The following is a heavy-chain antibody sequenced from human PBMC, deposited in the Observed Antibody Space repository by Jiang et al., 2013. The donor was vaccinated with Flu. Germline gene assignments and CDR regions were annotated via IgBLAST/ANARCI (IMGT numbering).Heavy chain of an antibody. CDR1: GYTFTSYG. Sequence: SGAEVKKPGASVKVSCKASGYTFTSYGISWVRQAPGQGLEWMGWISAYNGNTNYAQKLQGRVTMTTDTSTSTAYMELRSLRSDDTAVYYCARGELITIFGVVTRYYYYYGMDVWGQGTTVTVSS. CDR2: ISAYNGNT. J-gene: IGHJ6*02. CDR3: ARGELITIFGVVTRYYYYYGMDV. V-gene: IGHV1-18*01. D-gene: IGHD3-3*01.